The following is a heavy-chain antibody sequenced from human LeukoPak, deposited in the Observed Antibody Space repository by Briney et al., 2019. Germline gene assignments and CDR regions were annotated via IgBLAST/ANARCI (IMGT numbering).Heavy chain of an antibody. CDR1: GFTFSSSV. J-gene: IGHJ2*01. D-gene: IGHD6-19*01. V-gene: IGHV3-23*01. CDR2: IGASGVGT. Sequence: GGSLRLSCAASGFTFSSSVMSWVRQAPGKGLEWVSGIGASGVGTYYADSVKGRLTISRDNSKNTLYLQMNSLRAEDTAVYYCARRAPGQWLVNWYFDLWGRGTLVTVSS. CDR3: ARRAPGQWLVNWYFDL.